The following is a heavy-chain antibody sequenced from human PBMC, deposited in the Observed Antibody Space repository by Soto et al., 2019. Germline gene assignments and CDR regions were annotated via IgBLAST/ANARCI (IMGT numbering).Heavy chain of an antibody. CDR3: ARAGVITMIVDHHLNWFDP. V-gene: IGHV3-48*02. D-gene: IGHD3-22*01. Sequence: GXSLRLSCAASGFTFSSYSMNWVRQAPGKGLEWVSYISGSSSTIYYADSVKGRFTISRDNAKNSLYLQMNSLRDEDTAVYYCARAGVITMIVDHHLNWFDPWGQGTLVTVSS. CDR1: GFTFSSYS. J-gene: IGHJ5*02. CDR2: ISGSSSTI.